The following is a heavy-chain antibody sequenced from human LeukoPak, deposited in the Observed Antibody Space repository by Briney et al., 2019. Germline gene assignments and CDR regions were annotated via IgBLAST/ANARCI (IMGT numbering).Heavy chain of an antibody. D-gene: IGHD6-19*01. Sequence: ASVKVSCKTSGYTFSNYDIHWVRQAPGQGLEWMGWMNPDSANTGYAQKFQGRVTMTRDTSTSTVYMELSSLRSEDTAVYYCARDQVAEDGNNWFDPWGQGTLVTVSS. CDR2: MNPDSANT. CDR1: GYTFSNYD. CDR3: ARDQVAEDGNNWFDP. J-gene: IGHJ5*02. V-gene: IGHV1-8*01.